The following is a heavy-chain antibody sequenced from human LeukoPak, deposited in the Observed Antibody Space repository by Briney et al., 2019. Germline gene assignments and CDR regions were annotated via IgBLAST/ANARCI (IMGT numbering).Heavy chain of an antibody. CDR3: AKDSSVPYGITN. J-gene: IGHJ4*02. CDR1: GLTFSRYA. D-gene: IGHD4-17*01. V-gene: IGHV3-23*01. Sequence: PGGSLRLSCVASGLTFSRYAMSWVRQAPGKGLEWVSAIDGTGGNTYYADSVKGPFTISRDNSKNTLFLQMNSLRAEDTAVYFCAKDSSVPYGITNWGQGTLVTVS. CDR2: IDGTGGNT.